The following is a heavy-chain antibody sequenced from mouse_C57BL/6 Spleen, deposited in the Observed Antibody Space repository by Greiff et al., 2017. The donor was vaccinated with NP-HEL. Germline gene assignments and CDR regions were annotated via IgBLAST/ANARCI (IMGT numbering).Heavy chain of an antibody. CDR2: IDPSDSST. V-gene: IGHV1-50*01. CDR1: GYTFTSYW. Sequence: QVQLQQPGAELVKPGASVKLSCKASGYTFTSYWMQWVKQRPGQGLEWIGEIDPSDSSTNYNQKFKGKATLTVDTSSSTAYMQLSSLTSEDSAVYYCARRGYDGYYVDYWGQGTSVTVSS. J-gene: IGHJ4*01. D-gene: IGHD2-3*01. CDR3: ARRGYDGYYVDY.